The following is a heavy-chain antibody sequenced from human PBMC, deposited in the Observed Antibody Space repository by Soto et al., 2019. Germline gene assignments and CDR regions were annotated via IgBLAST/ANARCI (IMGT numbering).Heavy chain of an antibody. V-gene: IGHV3-23*01. CDR2: ISGSGGHT. D-gene: IGHD2-8*01. CDR1: GFSFFSYA. CDR3: AKIEMGWFDH. Sequence: PVGSLRLSCTGSGFSFFSYAMSWVRQAPGKGLEWVSTISGSGGHTYYADSVKGRFVVSRDNDKNTVYLHMSSLTGEDTAVYFCAKIEMGWFDHWGQGTQVTVPS. J-gene: IGHJ5*02.